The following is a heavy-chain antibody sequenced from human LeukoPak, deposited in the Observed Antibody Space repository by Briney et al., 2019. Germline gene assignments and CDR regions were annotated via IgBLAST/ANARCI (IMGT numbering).Heavy chain of an antibody. D-gene: IGHD5-18*01. CDR1: GYTFTNYA. J-gene: IGHJ4*02. Sequence: ASVKVSCKASGYTFTNYAMNWVRQAPGQGLEWMGWIKTNTGNPTYAQGFTGRFVFSLDTSVSTAYLQISSLKAEDTAVYYCARVSLPLGTAMVPHFDYWGQGTLVTVSS. CDR3: ARVSLPLGTAMVPHFDY. CDR2: IKTNTGNP. V-gene: IGHV7-4-1*02.